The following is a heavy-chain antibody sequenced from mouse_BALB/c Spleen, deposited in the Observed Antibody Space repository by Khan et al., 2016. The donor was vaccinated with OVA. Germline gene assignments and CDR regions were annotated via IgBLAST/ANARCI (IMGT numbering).Heavy chain of an antibody. CDR3: ARAYYGYFFAY. D-gene: IGHD2-9*01. J-gene: IGHJ3*01. CDR1: GYTFTDYS. V-gene: IGHV9-2-1*01. CDR2: INTETGEP. Sequence: QIQLVQSGPELKKPGETVKISCKASGYTFTDYSMHWVKQAPGKGLKWMGWINTETGEPTYADDFKGRFAFSLETSASTAYLQINNLNTEDTATXFCARAYYGYFFAYWGQGSRVTVSA.